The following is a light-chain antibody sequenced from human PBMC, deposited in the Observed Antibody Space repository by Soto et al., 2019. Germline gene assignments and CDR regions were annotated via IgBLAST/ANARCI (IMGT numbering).Light chain of an antibody. J-gene: IGLJ1*01. CDR1: SSDVGSYHH. V-gene: IGLV2-14*01. CDR3: SSYTTSTTLYV. CDR2: EVS. Sequence: QSALTQPASVSGSPGQSITISCTGTSSDVGSYHHVSWYQLHPGKAPKLMIYEVSNRPSGVSNRFSGSKSGDTASLTISGLQAEDEADYYCSSYTTSTTLYVFGTGTKVTVL.